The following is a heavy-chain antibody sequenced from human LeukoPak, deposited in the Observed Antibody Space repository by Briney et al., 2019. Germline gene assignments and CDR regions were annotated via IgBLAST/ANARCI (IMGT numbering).Heavy chain of an antibody. J-gene: IGHJ4*02. CDR2: IYYSGST. D-gene: IGHD3-16*01. V-gene: IGHV4-59*08. CDR3: ARHGGGSNSVFYSDY. CDR1: GGSISSYY. Sequence: SETLSLTCTVSGGSISSYYWSWIRQPPVKGLEWIGYIYYSGSTNYNPSLKSRVTISVDTSKNQFSLKLTSVTAADTAVYYCARHGGGSNSVFYSDYWGQGALVTVSS.